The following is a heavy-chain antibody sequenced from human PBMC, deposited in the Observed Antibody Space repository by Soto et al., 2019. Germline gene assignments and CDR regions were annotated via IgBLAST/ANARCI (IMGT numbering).Heavy chain of an antibody. CDR2: ISSNGGST. J-gene: IGHJ4*02. V-gene: IGHV3-64D*08. CDR1: GFTFSSYA. D-gene: IGHD3-22*01. Sequence: GGSLRLSCSASGFTFSSYAMHWVRQAPGKGLEYVSAISSNGGSTYYADSVKGRFTISRDNSKNTLYLQMSSLRAEDTAVYYCLKDPYYYDSSGYYEEYYFDYWGQGTLVTVSS. CDR3: LKDPYYYDSSGYYEEYYFDY.